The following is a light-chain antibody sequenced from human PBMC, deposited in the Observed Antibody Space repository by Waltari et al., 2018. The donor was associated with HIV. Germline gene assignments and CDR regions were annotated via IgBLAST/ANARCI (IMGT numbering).Light chain of an antibody. V-gene: IGLV2-8*01. CDR3: ASYAGRNTLV. Sequence: QSALTQPPSLSVSPGQSVTISCTAKASYVGAYNYVSWYQQHPSKPPKPIIYEVFKRPSGVPDRFSGSKSGNTASLTVSGLQAEDEANYYCASYAGRNTLVFGGGTKLTVL. CDR2: EVF. J-gene: IGLJ2*01. CDR1: ASYVGAYNY.